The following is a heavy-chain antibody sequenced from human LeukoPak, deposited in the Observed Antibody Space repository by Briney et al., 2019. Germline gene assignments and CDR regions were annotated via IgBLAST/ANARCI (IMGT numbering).Heavy chain of an antibody. J-gene: IGHJ3*02. CDR3: ARDKHGRYYGGNDI. Sequence: GGSLRLSCAASGFTFSSYEMNWVRQAPGKGLEWVSYISSSGSTIYYADSVKGRFTISRDNAKNSLYLQMNSLRAEDTAVYYCARDKHGRYYGGNDIWGQGTMVTVSS. V-gene: IGHV3-48*03. CDR1: GFTFSSYE. D-gene: IGHD4-23*01. CDR2: ISSSGSTI.